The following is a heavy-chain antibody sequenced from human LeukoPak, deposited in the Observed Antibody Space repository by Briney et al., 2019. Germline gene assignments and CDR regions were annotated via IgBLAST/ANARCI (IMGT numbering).Heavy chain of an antibody. Sequence: GGSLRLSCAASGFTFSSYAMSWVRQAPGKGLEWVSAISGSGGSTYYADSVKGRFTISRDNAKNSLYLQMNSLRAEDTAVYYCARSRAMIVVVTYYYYGMDVWGQGTTVTVSS. V-gene: IGHV3-23*01. CDR3: ARSRAMIVVVTYYYYGMDV. D-gene: IGHD3-22*01. J-gene: IGHJ6*02. CDR2: ISGSGGST. CDR1: GFTFSSYA.